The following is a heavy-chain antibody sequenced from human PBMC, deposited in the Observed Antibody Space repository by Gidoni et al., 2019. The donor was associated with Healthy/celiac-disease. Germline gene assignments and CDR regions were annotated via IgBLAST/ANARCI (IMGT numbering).Heavy chain of an antibody. J-gene: IGHJ6*02. CDR3: AKDLTTVVTNYYYYGMDV. CDR1: GFTFSSYA. Sequence: EVQLLESGGGLVQPGGSLRLSCAASGFTFSSYAMSWVRQAPGKALEWVSAISGSGGSKYYADSVKGRFTISRDNSKNTLYLQMNSLRAEDTAVYYCAKDLTTVVTNYYYYGMDVWGQGTTVTVSS. D-gene: IGHD4-17*01. V-gene: IGHV3-23*01. CDR2: ISGSGGSK.